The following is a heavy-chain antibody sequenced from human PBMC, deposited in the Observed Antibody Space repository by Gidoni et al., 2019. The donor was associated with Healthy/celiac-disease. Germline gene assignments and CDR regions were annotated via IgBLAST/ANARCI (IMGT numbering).Heavy chain of an antibody. D-gene: IGHD6-19*01. V-gene: IGHV3-21*01. Sequence: EVQLVESGGGLVKPGGSLRLSCAASGFTFSSSSMNWVRQAPGKGLEWVSSISSSSSYIYYADSVKGRFTISRDNAKNSLYLQMNSLRAEDTAVYYCARIAVAGTSPTVDYYYGMDVWGQGTTVTVSS. J-gene: IGHJ6*02. CDR3: ARIAVAGTSPTVDYYYGMDV. CDR2: ISSSSSYI. CDR1: GFTFSSSS.